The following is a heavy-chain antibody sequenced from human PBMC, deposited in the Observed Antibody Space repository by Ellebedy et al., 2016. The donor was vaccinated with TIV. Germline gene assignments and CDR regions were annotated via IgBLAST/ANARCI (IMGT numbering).Heavy chain of an antibody. CDR2: INQSGST. D-gene: IGHD4-23*01. CDR1: GGSFSGYY. J-gene: IGHJ4*02. CDR3: ARGRDYGGNSGYSDY. V-gene: IGHV4-34*01. Sequence: SETLSLTXAVYGGSFSGYYWSWIRHSPGKGLEWIGEINQSGSTNYNPSLKSRFTVSVDTSKNQFSLKVNSVTAADTAVYYCARGRDYGGNSGYSDYWGQGTLVTVSS.